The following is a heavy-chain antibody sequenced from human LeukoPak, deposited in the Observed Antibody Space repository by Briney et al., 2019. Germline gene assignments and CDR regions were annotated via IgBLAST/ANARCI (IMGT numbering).Heavy chain of an antibody. CDR2: ISSNGGST. Sequence: GGSLRLSCSASGFTFSSYAMHWVRQAPGKGLEYVSAISSNGGSTYYADSVKGRFIISRDNSKNTLYLQMSSLGAEDTAVYYCVKEYIAAAGYYFDYWGQGTLVTVSS. V-gene: IGHV3-64D*06. D-gene: IGHD6-13*01. CDR1: GFTFSSYA. CDR3: VKEYIAAAGYYFDY. J-gene: IGHJ4*02.